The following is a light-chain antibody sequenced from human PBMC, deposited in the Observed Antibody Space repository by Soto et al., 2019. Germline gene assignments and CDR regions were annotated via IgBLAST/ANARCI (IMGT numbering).Light chain of an antibody. CDR2: AVN. CDR1: ASDIGNYNW. V-gene: IGLV2-14*01. Sequence: QSVLTQPASVSGSPGQSITISCTGTASDIGNYNWVSWYQQYPGKAPKLMIYAVNNRPSGVSNRFSASKSGNTASLTISGLQAEDEADYYCCSYAGSYTWVFGGGTKVTVL. J-gene: IGLJ3*02. CDR3: CSYAGSYTWV.